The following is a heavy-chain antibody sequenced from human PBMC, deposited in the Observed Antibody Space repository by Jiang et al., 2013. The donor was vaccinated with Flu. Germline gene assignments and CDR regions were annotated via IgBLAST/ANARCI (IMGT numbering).Heavy chain of an antibody. J-gene: IGHJ4*02. Sequence: PSFQGHVTLSADKSITTAYLQWSSLKASDSAMYYCARQTITAAGTFDFWGQGTLVTVSS. V-gene: IGHV5-10-1*01. D-gene: IGHD6-13*01. CDR3: ARQTITAAGTFDF.